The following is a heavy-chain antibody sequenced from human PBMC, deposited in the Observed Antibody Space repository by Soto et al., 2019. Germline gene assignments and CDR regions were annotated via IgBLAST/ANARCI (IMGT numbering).Heavy chain of an antibody. D-gene: IGHD5-18*01. CDR3: AQRPRGYSYHFEY. CDR2: IYWDDVE. V-gene: IGHV2-5*02. J-gene: IGHJ4*02. Sequence: QITLKESGPTLVKPTQPFSRTGTFSGFSFSTRGGVLAWFRHPPGRALEGFALIYWDDVEGYSPSLKSRLTITKDTSKNQVVLTMTNMDPVDTATYYCAQRPRGYSYHFEYWGQGTLVTVSS. CDR1: GFSFSTRGGV.